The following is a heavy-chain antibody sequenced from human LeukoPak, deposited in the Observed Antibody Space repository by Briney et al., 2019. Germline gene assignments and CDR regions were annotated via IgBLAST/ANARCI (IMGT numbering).Heavy chain of an antibody. D-gene: IGHD3-10*01. J-gene: IGHJ4*02. CDR1: GFNFSSYA. CDR3: AKGMYYYGSGSYYIVDY. V-gene: IGHV3-23*01. Sequence: GGSLRLSCAASGFNFSSYAMSWVRQAPGKGLEWVSAISGSGGSTYYADSVKGRFTISRDNSKNTLYLQMNSLRAEDTAAYYCAKGMYYYGSGSYYIVDYWGQGTLVTVSS. CDR2: ISGSGGST.